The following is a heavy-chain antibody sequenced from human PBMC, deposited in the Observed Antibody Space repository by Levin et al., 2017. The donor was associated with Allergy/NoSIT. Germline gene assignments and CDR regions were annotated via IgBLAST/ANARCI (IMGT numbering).Heavy chain of an antibody. V-gene: IGHV3-23*01. D-gene: IGHD6-19*01. CDR3: AKSKLPDRSGWYSLFDY. CDR1: GFTFSSYA. Sequence: GGSLRLSCVASGFTFSSYAMSWVRQAPGEGLEWVSAISGNDGKTYYADSVKGRFTISRDNSKNTLFLEMNSLGVEDTAVYYCAKSKLPDRSGWYSLFDYWGLGTRVTVSS. CDR2: ISGNDGKT. J-gene: IGHJ4*02.